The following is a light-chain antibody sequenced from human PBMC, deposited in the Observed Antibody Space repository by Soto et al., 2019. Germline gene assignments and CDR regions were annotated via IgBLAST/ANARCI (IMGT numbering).Light chain of an antibody. CDR1: QDISSY. J-gene: IGKJ4*01. CDR3: QQLNSYPLS. V-gene: IGKV1-9*01. Sequence: DIQLTQSPPLLSASVGDRVTITCRASQDISSYLAWYQQKPGRAPELLIHGAHSLHSGVPSRFSGSGSGTEFSLTISSLQPEDFAAYYCQQLNSYPLSFGGGTKVDIK. CDR2: GAH.